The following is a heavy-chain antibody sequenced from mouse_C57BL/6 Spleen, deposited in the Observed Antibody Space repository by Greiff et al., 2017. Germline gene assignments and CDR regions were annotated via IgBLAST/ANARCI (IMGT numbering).Heavy chain of an antibody. V-gene: IGHV3-6*01. Sequence: EVQLQQSGPGLVKPSQSLSLTCSVTGYSITSGYYWNWIRQFPGNKLEWMGYISYDGSNNYNPSLKNRISITRDTSKNQFFLKLNSVTTEDTATYYCASLGNYEAYYFDYWGQGTTLTVSS. CDR1: GYSITSGYY. CDR3: ASLGNYEAYYFDY. CDR2: ISYDGSN. D-gene: IGHD2-1*01. J-gene: IGHJ2*01.